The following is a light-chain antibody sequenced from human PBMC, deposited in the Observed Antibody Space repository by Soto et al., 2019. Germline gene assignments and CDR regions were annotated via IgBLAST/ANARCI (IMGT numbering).Light chain of an antibody. CDR2: TAS. CDR1: QNIRNY. Sequence: DIQMTQSPSSLSASVGDRVTIPCRASQNIRNYLNWYQQKPGKAPKLLIYTASNLRSEDPSRFSGSGSGTDFTLTISSLQPEDFATYYCQQSHSTPYSFGPGTKLEIK. V-gene: IGKV1-39*01. CDR3: QQSHSTPYS. J-gene: IGKJ2*01.